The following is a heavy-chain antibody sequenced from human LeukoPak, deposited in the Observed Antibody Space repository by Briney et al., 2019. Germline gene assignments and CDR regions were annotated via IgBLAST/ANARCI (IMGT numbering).Heavy chain of an antibody. J-gene: IGHJ3*02. Sequence: PSETLSLTCTVSGGSISNYYWSWIRQPPGKGLEWIGYIYYSGSTNYNPSLKSRVTISVDTSKNQFSLKLSSVTAADTAVYYCARGTYYYDSSGSYAFDIWGQGTMVTVSS. CDR3: ARGTYYYDSSGSYAFDI. CDR2: IYYSGST. CDR1: GGSISNYY. V-gene: IGHV4-59*01. D-gene: IGHD3-22*01.